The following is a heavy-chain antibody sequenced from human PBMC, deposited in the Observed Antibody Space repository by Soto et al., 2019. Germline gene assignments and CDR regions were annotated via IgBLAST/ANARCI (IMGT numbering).Heavy chain of an antibody. CDR3: ARDVRLEHDTGYYDFWSGKNKWFDP. CDR2: ISYSGNT. CDR1: GGSISGHY. Sequence: SETLSLTYTVSGGSISGHYWRWIRQPPGKXLQYIGYISYSGNTNYNPSLKSRVTISVDTSNNQFSLRLSSVTAADTAVYYCARDVRLEHDTGYYDFWSGKNKWFDPWGQGILVTVSS. D-gene: IGHD3-3*01. J-gene: IGHJ5*02. V-gene: IGHV4-59*11.